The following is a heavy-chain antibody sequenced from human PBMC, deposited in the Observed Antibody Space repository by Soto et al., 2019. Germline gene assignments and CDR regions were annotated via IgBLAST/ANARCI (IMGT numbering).Heavy chain of an antibody. Sequence: SETLSLTCTVSGGSISSYYWSWIRQPPGKGLEWIGYIYYSGSTSYNPSLGSRVTISLGTSMNQFSLKLISVTAADTAVYYCARGYNWNDFNYWGQGTLVTVSS. CDR2: IYYSGST. CDR1: GGSISSYY. D-gene: IGHD1-1*01. J-gene: IGHJ4*02. V-gene: IGHV4-59*01. CDR3: ARGYNWNDFNY.